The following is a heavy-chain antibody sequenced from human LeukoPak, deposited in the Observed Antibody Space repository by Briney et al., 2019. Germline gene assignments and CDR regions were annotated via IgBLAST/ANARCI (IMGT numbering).Heavy chain of an antibody. J-gene: IGHJ6*03. D-gene: IGHD5-18*01. Sequence: GGSLRLSCAASGFTFSSYWMGWVRQAPGKGLEWVANIKQDGSEKYYVDSVKGRFTISRDNAKNSLYLQMNSLRAEDTAVYYCATIQVSLYYMDVWGKGTTVTVSS. CDR1: GFTFSSYW. V-gene: IGHV3-7*01. CDR2: IKQDGSEK. CDR3: ATIQVSLYYMDV.